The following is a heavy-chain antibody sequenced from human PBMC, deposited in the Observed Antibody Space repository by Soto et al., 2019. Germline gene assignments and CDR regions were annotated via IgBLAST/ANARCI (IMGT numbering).Heavy chain of an antibody. CDR3: ARDRITTRGDAFDL. CDR2: IIPIPDIT. D-gene: IGHD3-3*01. V-gene: IGHV1-69*04. J-gene: IGHJ3*01. Sequence: APGQGLEWMGRIIPIPDITNYAQKFQGRVTVTADRSTSTAYMELTSLKSEDTAVYYCARDRITTRGDAFDLWGQGTMVTVSS.